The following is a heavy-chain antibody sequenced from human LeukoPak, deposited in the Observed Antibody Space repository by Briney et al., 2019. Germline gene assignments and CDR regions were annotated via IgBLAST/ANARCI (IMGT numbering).Heavy chain of an antibody. D-gene: IGHD3-3*01. CDR2: ISSSSSYI. J-gene: IGHJ4*02. Sequence: GGSLRLSCAASGFAFSSYSMNWVRQAPGKGLGWVSSISSSSSYIYHADSVKGRFTISRDNAKNSLYLRMTSLRAEDTAVYYCARLRTNYDFWSGYLVYWGQGTLVTVSS. CDR3: ARLRTNYDFWSGYLVY. V-gene: IGHV3-21*01. CDR1: GFAFSSYS.